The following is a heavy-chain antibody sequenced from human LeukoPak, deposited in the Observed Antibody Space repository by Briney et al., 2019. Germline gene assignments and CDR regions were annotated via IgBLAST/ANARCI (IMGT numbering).Heavy chain of an antibody. D-gene: IGHD6-19*01. J-gene: IGHJ3*02. CDR1: GFIVSSNY. CDR2: IYTGGNT. CDR3: ASPSSGQSFDI. V-gene: IGHV3-53*01. Sequence: GGSLRLSCAASGFIVSSNYMNWVRQAPGKGLEWVSVIYTGGNTYYADSVKGRFTTSRDNSKNTLYLQMHSLRAEDTAVYYCASPSSGQSFDIWGQGTMVTVSS.